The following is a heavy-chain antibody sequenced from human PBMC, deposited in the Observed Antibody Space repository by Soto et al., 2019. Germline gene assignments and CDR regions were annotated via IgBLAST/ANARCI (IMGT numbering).Heavy chain of an antibody. D-gene: IGHD6-19*01. CDR3: AKGRSSGRTYYFDY. Sequence: GGSLRLSCAASGFTFSSYAMSWVRQAPGKGLEWVSAVSGSGGSTYYADSVKGRFTISRDNSKNTLYLQMNSLRAEDTAVYYCAKGRSSGRTYYFDYWGQGTLVTVSS. CDR1: GFTFSSYA. J-gene: IGHJ4*02. CDR2: VSGSGGST. V-gene: IGHV3-23*01.